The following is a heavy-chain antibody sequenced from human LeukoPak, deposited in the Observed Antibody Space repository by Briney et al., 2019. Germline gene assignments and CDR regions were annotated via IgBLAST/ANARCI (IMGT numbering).Heavy chain of an antibody. CDR2: IWYDGSNK. CDR1: GFTFSSYG. J-gene: IGHJ6*04. Sequence: GGSLRLSCAASGFTFSSYGMHWVRQAPGKGLEWVAVIWYDGSNKYYADSVKGRFTISRDNSKNTLYLQMNSLRAEDTAAYYCASGITMVRGPADYYGMDVWGKGTTVTVSS. D-gene: IGHD3-10*01. CDR3: ASGITMVRGPADYYGMDV. V-gene: IGHV3-33*01.